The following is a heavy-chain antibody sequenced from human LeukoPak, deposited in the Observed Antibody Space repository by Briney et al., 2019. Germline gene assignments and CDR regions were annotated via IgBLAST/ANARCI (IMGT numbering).Heavy chain of an antibody. J-gene: IGHJ4*02. D-gene: IGHD4-11*01. Sequence: GGSLRLSCAASGFTFSDYSMHWVRQAPGKGLEWVTLISDDGRNKNYADSVKGRFTISRDDSRKTLYMQMFSLRVEDTAVYYCARDQIYSATFAYCGQGSLVTASS. V-gene: IGHV3-30*04. CDR2: ISDDGRNK. CDR3: ARDQIYSATFAY. CDR1: GFTFSDYS.